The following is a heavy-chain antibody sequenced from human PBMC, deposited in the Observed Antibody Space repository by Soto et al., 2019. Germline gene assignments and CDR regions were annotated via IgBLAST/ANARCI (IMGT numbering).Heavy chain of an antibody. Sequence: GGSLRLSCAASGFTFSSHVINWVRQAPGEGLEWVAAISGGGGTTYYGDSVEGRFTMSRDNSKNTLYLQMNSLRAEDTAVYYCARHQIAAAGPYYYYGMDVWGQGTTVTVSS. CDR2: ISGGGGTT. D-gene: IGHD6-13*01. J-gene: IGHJ6*02. CDR1: GFTFSSHV. CDR3: ARHQIAAAGPYYYYGMDV. V-gene: IGHV3-23*01.